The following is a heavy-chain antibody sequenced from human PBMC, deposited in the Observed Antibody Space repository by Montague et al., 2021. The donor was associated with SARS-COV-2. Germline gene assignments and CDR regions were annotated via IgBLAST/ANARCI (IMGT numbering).Heavy chain of an antibody. V-gene: IGHV4-59*01. CDR1: GDSISSYY. Sequence: SETLSLTCEVSGDSISSYYWSWIRQSPGKGLEWIGYVHCTGSTEYNPSLKTRVTLSLDTPRNHFSLKLRSVTAADTAVYYCARAQNTCFIANCVNYFEVWGLGARFTVSS. CDR3: ARAQNTCFIANCVNYFEV. D-gene: IGHD1-1*01. J-gene: IGHJ4*02. CDR2: VHCTGST.